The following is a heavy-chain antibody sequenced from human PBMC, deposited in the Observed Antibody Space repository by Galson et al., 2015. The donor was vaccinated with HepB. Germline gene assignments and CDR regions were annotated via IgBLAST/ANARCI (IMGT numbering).Heavy chain of an antibody. V-gene: IGHV4-39*07. D-gene: IGHD6-13*01. CDR2: IYYSGST. CDR1: GGSISSSSYY. J-gene: IGHJ5*02. CDR3: ARDRIAAAPLRTNWFDP. Sequence: LSLTCTVSGGSISSSSYYWGWIRQPPGKGLEWIGSIYYSGSTYYNPSLKSRVTISVDTSKNQFSLKLSSVTAADTAVYYCARDRIAAAPLRTNWFDPWGQGTLVTVSS.